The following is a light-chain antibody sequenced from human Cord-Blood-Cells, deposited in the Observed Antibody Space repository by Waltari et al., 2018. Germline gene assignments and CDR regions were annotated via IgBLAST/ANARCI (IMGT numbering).Light chain of an antibody. CDR1: SSDVGSYNL. Sequence: QSALTQPASVSGSPGQSITISCTGTSSDVGSYNLVSWYQQHPSKAPKLMIYEVSKRHSGVSNRFSGSKSGNTASLTISGLQAEDEADYYCCSYAGSSTLVFGGGTKLTVL. V-gene: IGLV2-23*02. CDR3: CSYAGSSTLV. J-gene: IGLJ3*02. CDR2: EVS.